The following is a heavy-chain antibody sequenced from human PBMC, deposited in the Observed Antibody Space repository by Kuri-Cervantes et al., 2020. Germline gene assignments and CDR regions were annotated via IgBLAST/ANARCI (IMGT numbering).Heavy chain of an antibody. D-gene: IGHD1-26*01. CDR2: IYPGDSDT. CDR1: GYSFTSYW. J-gene: IGHJ4*02. CDR3: ARHMGGSYPNFDY. Sequence: GESLKISCKGSGYSFTSYWIGWVRQMPGKGLEWMGIIYPGDSDTRYSSSFQGQVTISADKSISTAYLQWSGLKASDTAMYYCARHMGGSYPNFDYWGQGTLVTVSS. V-gene: IGHV5-51*01.